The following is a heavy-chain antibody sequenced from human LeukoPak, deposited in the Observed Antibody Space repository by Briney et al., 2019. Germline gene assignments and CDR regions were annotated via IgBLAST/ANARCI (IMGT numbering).Heavy chain of an antibody. CDR3: AKDGEASRFLEWLWYLVY. CDR1: GFTFSSYW. J-gene: IGHJ4*02. Sequence: GGSLRLSCAASGFTFSSYWMHWVRQAPGKGLVWVSRINSDGSSTSYADSVKGRFTISRDNAKNTLYLQMNSLRAEDTAVYYCAKDGEASRFLEWLWYLVYWGQGTLVTVSS. V-gene: IGHV3-74*01. CDR2: INSDGSST. D-gene: IGHD3-3*01.